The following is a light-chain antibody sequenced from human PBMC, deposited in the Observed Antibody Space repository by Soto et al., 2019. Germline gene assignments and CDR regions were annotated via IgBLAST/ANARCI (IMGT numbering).Light chain of an antibody. CDR1: QGISSY. CDR2: AAS. J-gene: IGKJ4*01. V-gene: IGKV1-9*01. CDR3: QQLNS. Sequence: DIQLTQSPSFLSASVGGRVTITCRASQGISSYLAWYQQKPGKAPKLLIYAASTLQSGVPSRFSGSGSGTEFTLTISSLQPEDFATYYCQQLNSFGGGTKVDIK.